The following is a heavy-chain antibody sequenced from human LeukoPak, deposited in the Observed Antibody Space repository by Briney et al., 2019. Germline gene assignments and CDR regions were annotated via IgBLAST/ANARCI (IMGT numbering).Heavy chain of an antibody. Sequence: GGSLRLSCGASGFTFSSYGMHWVRQAPGKGLEWVSYISSSSSTIYYADSVKGRFTISRDNAKNSLYLQMDSLRAGDTAVYYCARDGIAGFDYWGQGTLVTVSS. V-gene: IGHV3-48*01. CDR3: ARDGIAGFDY. J-gene: IGHJ4*02. CDR1: GFTFSSYG. CDR2: ISSSSSTI. D-gene: IGHD6-13*01.